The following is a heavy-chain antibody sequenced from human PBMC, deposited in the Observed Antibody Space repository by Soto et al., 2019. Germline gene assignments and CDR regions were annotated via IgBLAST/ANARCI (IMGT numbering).Heavy chain of an antibody. D-gene: IGHD6-19*01. Sequence: QVQLVESGGGVVQPGRSLRLSCSASGFTFSAYTMHWVRQAPGKGLECVAAISNAGLNIHFADSVKGRFTISRDNSKNTLYLQMNSLRPADTAVYYCAREWRLSVAAPGYWGQGTLVTVSS. V-gene: IGHV3-30-3*01. CDR2: ISNAGLNI. CDR3: AREWRLSVAAPGY. J-gene: IGHJ4*02. CDR1: GFTFSAYT.